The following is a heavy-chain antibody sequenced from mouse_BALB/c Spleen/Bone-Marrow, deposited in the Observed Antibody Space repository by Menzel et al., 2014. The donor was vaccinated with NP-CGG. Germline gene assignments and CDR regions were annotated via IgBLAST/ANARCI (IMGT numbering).Heavy chain of an antibody. CDR1: GFSIKDTD. CDR3: ARGGTTATWYFDV. V-gene: IGHV14-3*02. Sequence: EVQLQQSGAELVKPGASVKLSCTASGFSIKDTDMHWVKQRPEQGLEWIGRIDPANGNTKYNPKFQGKATITADTSSTTAYLQLSSLTSEDTAVYYCARGGTTATWYFDVWGAGTTVTVSS. CDR2: IDPANGNT. J-gene: IGHJ1*01. D-gene: IGHD1-2*01.